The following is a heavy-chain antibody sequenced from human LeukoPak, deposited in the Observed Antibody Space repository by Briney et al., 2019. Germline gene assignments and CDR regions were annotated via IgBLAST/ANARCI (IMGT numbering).Heavy chain of an antibody. CDR1: GFTFSDYY. V-gene: IGHV3-11*01. Sequence: GGSLRLSCAASGFTFSDYYMSWIRQPPGKGLEWISYISTSHSSIYYADSVKGRFTISRDNAKNSLYLQMNSLSPEDTAVYYCARDVDDFWSVAYWGQGTLVTVSS. J-gene: IGHJ4*02. CDR2: ISTSHSSI. CDR3: ARDVDDFWSVAY. D-gene: IGHD3-3*01.